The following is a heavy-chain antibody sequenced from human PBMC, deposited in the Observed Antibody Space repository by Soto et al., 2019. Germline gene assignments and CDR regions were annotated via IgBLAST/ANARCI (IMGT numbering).Heavy chain of an antibody. V-gene: IGHV3-49*03. Sequence: GGSLRLSCTASGFTFGDYVMSWFRQAPGKGREWVGFFRSKAYGGTTEYAASVKGRFTISRYDSKSIAYLQMNSLKTEDTAVYYCTRDRWYTVTPQPYYYYYGMDVWGQGTTVTVSS. CDR1: GFTFGDYV. D-gene: IGHD4-17*01. J-gene: IGHJ6*02. CDR3: TRDRWYTVTPQPYYYYYGMDV. CDR2: FRSKAYGGTT.